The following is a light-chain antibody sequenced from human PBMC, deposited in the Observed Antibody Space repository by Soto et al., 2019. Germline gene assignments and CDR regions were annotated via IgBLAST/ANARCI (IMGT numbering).Light chain of an antibody. J-gene: IGKJ1*01. V-gene: IGKV3-20*01. CDR2: DTS. Sequence: EFELTQSPGTLSLSPGERATLSCRASQRVSSSHLAWYQQKRGQAPRLLIYDTSTRATGIPDRFSGSGSGTDFTLTISRLEPEDFAVYHCQQYGASPWTFGQGTKVDI. CDR1: QRVSSSH. CDR3: QQYGASPWT.